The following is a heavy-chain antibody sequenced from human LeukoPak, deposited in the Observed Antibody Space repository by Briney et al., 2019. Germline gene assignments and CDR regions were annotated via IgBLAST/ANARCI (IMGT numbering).Heavy chain of an antibody. D-gene: IGHD6-6*01. CDR2: ISSTSAYI. J-gene: IGHJ4*02. CDR3: AKDLSDRSSSAVFDY. Sequence: PGGSLRLSCAASGFALRSYTVTWVRQAPGKGLEWVSSISSTSAYIYYADSVKGRFTISRDNSKNTLYLQMNSLRAEDTAVYYCAKDLSDRSSSAVFDYWGQGTLVTVSS. CDR1: GFALRSYT. V-gene: IGHV3-23*01.